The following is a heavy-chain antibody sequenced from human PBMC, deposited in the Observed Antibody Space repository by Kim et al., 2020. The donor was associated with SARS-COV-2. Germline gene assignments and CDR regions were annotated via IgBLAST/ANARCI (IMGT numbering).Heavy chain of an antibody. CDR3: ARTETTSLLPADY. V-gene: IGHV4-39*01. Sequence: YNPSLKSRVTISVDTSKNQFSLKLSSVTAADTAVYYCARTETTSLLPADYWGQGTLVTVSS. J-gene: IGHJ4*02.